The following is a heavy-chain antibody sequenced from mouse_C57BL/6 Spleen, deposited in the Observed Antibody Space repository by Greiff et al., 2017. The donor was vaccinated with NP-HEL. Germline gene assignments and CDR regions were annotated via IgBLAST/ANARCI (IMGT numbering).Heavy chain of an antibody. J-gene: IGHJ2*01. CDR3: ARTGGSNFYFDY. CDR1: GFTFSDYY. Sequence: EVHLVESEGGLVQPGSSMKLSCTASGFTFSDYYMAWVRQVPEKGLEWVANINYDGSSTYYLDSLKSRFIISRDNAKNILYLQMSSLKSEDTATYYCARTGGSNFYFDYWGQGTTLTVSS. D-gene: IGHD2-5*01. CDR2: INYDGSST. V-gene: IGHV5-16*01.